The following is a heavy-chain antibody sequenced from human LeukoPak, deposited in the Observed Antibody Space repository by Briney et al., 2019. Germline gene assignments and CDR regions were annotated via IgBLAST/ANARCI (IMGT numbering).Heavy chain of an antibody. J-gene: IGHJ3*02. CDR1: GGSISSYY. CDR3: AKSNGYGLVDI. V-gene: IGHV4-39*07. CDR2: IYYSGST. Sequence: SETLSLTCTVSGGSISSYYWGWIRQPPGKGLEWIGSIYYSGSTYYNPSLNSRVTISRDMSKNHFSLELNSVTAADTAVYYCAKSNGYGLVDIWGQGTVVTVSS. D-gene: IGHD3-10*01.